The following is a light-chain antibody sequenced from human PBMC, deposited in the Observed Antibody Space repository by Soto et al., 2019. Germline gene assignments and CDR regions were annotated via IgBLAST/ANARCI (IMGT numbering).Light chain of an antibody. CDR2: KAS. V-gene: IGKV1-5*03. J-gene: IGKJ2*01. Sequence: DIQMTQSPSTLSASVGDRVTITCRASQSISSWLAWYQQKPGKDPKLLIYKASSLEGGIPSRFSGSGSETEFTLTISSLQPEDFATYYCQQYNSYQYTFGQGTKLEIK. CDR3: QQYNSYQYT. CDR1: QSISSW.